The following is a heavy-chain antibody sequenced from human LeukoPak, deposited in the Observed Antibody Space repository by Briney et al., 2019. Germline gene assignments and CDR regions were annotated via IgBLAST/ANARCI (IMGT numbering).Heavy chain of an antibody. D-gene: IGHD6-19*01. Sequence: SETLSLTCTVSGGSISSYYWSWIRQPAGKGLEWIGRIYSSGTTNYNPSLNSRVTMSVDTFKNQFFLKLSSVTAADTAAYYCARGSSGWYSIDYWGQGTLVTVSS. V-gene: IGHV4-4*07. CDR1: GGSISSYY. CDR3: ARGSSGWYSIDY. CDR2: IYSSGTT. J-gene: IGHJ4*02.